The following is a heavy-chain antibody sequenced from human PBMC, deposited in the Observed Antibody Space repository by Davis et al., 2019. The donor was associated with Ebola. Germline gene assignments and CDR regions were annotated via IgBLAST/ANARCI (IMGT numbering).Heavy chain of an antibody. J-gene: IGHJ6*02. CDR3: ARVMGRYYYYGMDV. V-gene: IGHV1-3*01. Sequence: ASVKVSCKASGYTFSTYAMHWVRQAPGQRLEWMGWINAGNGNTKYSQELQGRVSIIRDTSASTAYMELSSLRSDDTAVYYCARVMGRYYYYGMDVWGQGTTVTVSS. D-gene: IGHD2-8*01. CDR2: INAGNGNT. CDR1: GYTFSTYA.